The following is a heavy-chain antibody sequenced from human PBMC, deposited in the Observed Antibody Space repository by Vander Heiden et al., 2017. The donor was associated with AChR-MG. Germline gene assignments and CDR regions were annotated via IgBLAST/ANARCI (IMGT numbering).Heavy chain of an antibody. Sequence: EVQLVESGGGLVQPGGSLRLSCAASGFTFSSYSSNWVRQAPGKGLGWVSYINSSSSAIYYADSVKGRFTISRDNAKNSLFLQMNSLRDEDTAVYYCARPDTASGYAFDIWGQGTMVTVSS. CDR1: GFTFSSYS. V-gene: IGHV3-48*02. J-gene: IGHJ3*02. D-gene: IGHD5-18*01. CDR3: ARPDTASGYAFDI. CDR2: INSSSSAI.